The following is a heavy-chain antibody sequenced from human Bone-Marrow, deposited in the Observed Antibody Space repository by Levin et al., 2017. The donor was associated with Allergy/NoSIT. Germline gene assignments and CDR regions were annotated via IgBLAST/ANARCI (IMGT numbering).Heavy chain of an antibody. CDR2: ISNDGSLQ. V-gene: IGHV3-30*18. D-gene: IGHD6-13*01. Sequence: PGESLKISCAASGFTFATLGMHWVRQAPGKGLEWVAGISNDGSLQFYADSVKARFTISRDNSMNTLSLQMTSLRVEDTALYYCAKTLGISAAGRGALGNWGQGTLVSVSS. CDR1: GFTFATLG. CDR3: AKTLGISAAGRGALGN. J-gene: IGHJ4*02.